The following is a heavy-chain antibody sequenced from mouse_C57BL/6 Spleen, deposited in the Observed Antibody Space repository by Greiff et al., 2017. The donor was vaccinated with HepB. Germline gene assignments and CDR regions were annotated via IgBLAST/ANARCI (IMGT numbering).Heavy chain of an antibody. D-gene: IGHD1-1*01. CDR3: AREGGLRDWYFDV. Sequence: LVESGPELVKPGASVKISCKASGYAFSSSWMNWVKQRPGKGLEWIGRIYPGDGDTNYNGKFKGKATLTADKSSSTAYMQLSSLTSEDSAVYFCAREGGLRDWYFDVWGTGTTVTVSS. J-gene: IGHJ1*03. CDR1: GYAFSSSW. V-gene: IGHV1-82*01. CDR2: IYPGDGDT.